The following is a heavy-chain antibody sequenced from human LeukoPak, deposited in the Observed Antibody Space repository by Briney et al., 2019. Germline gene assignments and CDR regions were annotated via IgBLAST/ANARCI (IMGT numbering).Heavy chain of an antibody. D-gene: IGHD3-16*01. V-gene: IGHV4-59*01. J-gene: IGHJ4*02. CDR3: TRGAGWLIDY. Sequence: SETLSLTCTVSGGSISSYFWSWVRQPPGKGLEWIGYISYSGSTNYNPSLKSRVTISADTSKNQFSLKLNSLTTADTAVYYCTRGAGWLIDYWGQGILVTVSS. CDR1: GGSISSYF. CDR2: ISYSGST.